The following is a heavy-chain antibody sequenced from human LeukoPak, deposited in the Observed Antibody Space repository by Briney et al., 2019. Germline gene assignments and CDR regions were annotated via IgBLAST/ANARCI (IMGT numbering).Heavy chain of an antibody. CDR1: GGSISSSFY. CDR3: ARTLYTSTWTAAGY. D-gene: IGHD6-13*01. V-gene: IGHV4-39*01. Sequence: SETLSLTCTVSGGSISSSFYWVWIRQPPGKGLDWIGSISYSGSTSYNPSLKSRVTISVDTSKNQFSLKLISVTATDTAVYSCARTLYTSTWTAAGYWGQGTLVTVSS. CDR2: ISYSGST. J-gene: IGHJ4*02.